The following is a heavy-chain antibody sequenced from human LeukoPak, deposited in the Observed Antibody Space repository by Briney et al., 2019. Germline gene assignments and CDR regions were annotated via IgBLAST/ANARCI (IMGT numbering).Heavy chain of an antibody. CDR3: AELGITMIGGV. CDR1: GFTFSSYA. V-gene: IGHV3-30*04. CDR2: ISDDGSNK. D-gene: IGHD3-10*02. J-gene: IGHJ6*04. Sequence: PGGSLRLSCAASGFTFSSYAMHWVRQAPGKGLEWVAFISDDGSNKYYADSVKGRFTISRDNAKNSLYLQMNSLRAEDTAVYYCAELGITMIGGVWGKGTTVTISS.